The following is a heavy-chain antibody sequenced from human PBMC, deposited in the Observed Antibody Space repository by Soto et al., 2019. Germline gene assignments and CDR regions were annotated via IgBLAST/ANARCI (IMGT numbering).Heavy chain of an antibody. CDR2: ISAYNGNT. Sequence: ASVKVSCKASGYTFTSYGISWVRQAPGQGLEWMGWISAYNGNTNYAQKVQGRVTMTTDTSTSTAYMELRSLRSDDTAVYYCARQDDYSNEEAFGYWGQGTLVTVSS. V-gene: IGHV1-18*01. CDR3: ARQDDYSNEEAFGY. J-gene: IGHJ4*02. D-gene: IGHD4-4*01. CDR1: GYTFTSYG.